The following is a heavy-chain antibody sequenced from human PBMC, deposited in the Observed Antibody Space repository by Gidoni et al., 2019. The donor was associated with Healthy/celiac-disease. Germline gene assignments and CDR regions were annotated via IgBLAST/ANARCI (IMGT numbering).Heavy chain of an antibody. CDR3: AKESGSDYVRSYFDY. CDR1: GFTFSSYA. V-gene: IGHV3-23*01. J-gene: IGHJ4*02. CDR2: ISGRGGRT. D-gene: IGHD3-10*01. Sequence: EVQLLESGGGLVQPGGSLRLSCAASGFTFSSYAMSWVRQAPGKGLEWVSAISGRGGRTYYADSVKGRFTISRDNSKNTLYLQMNSLRAEDTAVYYCAKESGSDYVRSYFDYWGQGTLVTVSS.